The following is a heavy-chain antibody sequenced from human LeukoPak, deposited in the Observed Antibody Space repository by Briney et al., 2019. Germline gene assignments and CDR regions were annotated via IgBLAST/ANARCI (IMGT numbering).Heavy chain of an antibody. Sequence: GGSLRLSCAASGFTFSSYWMHWVRQAPGKGLVWVSRINSDGSSTNYGDSVKGRFTISRDNAKNTLYLQMNSLRAEDTAVYYCATGSMYSGSFILDYWGQGTLVTVSS. D-gene: IGHD1-26*01. CDR3: ATGSMYSGSFILDY. CDR2: INSDGSST. J-gene: IGHJ4*02. V-gene: IGHV3-74*01. CDR1: GFTFSSYW.